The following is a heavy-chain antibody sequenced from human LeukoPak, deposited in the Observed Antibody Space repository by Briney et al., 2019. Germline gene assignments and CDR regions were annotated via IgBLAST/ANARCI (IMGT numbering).Heavy chain of an antibody. CDR3: VRHFHPAETTGGYFDP. Sequence: GESLKISCKASGYNFTPYWIGWVRQRPGKGLEWMGITFPGGSDTKYSPSFQGQVTMSVDRSISTAYLQWRSLKASDTAMYYCVRHFHPAETTGGYFDPLGRGTLVTVSS. J-gene: IGHJ2*01. CDR1: GYNFTPYW. CDR2: TFPGGSDT. V-gene: IGHV5-51*01. D-gene: IGHD1-14*01.